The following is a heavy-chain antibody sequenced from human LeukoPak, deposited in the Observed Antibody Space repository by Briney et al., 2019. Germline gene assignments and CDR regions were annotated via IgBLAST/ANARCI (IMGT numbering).Heavy chain of an antibody. V-gene: IGHV4-34*01. CDR3: ARGYWYFDL. CDR1: GGSFSGYY. J-gene: IGHJ2*01. Sequence: SKTLSLTCAVYGGSFSGYYWSWIRQPPGKGLEWIGEINHSGSTNYNPSLKSRVTISVDTSKNQFSLKLSSVSAADTAVYYCARGYWYFDLWGRGTLVTVSS. CDR2: INHSGST.